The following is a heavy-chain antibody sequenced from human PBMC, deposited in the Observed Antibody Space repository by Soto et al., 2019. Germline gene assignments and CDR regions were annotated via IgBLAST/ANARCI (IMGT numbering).Heavy chain of an antibody. V-gene: IGHV3-23*01. CDR1: GFTFSSYA. D-gene: IGHD2-21*01. CDR2: ISGSGGST. CDR3: AKDFSAVVRFDY. J-gene: IGHJ4*02. Sequence: EVQLLESGGGLVQSGGSLRLSCAASGFTFSSYAMSWVRQAPGKGLEWVSAISGSGGSTYYADSVKGRFTISRDNSKNTLYLQMNSLRAEDTAVYYCAKDFSAVVRFDYWGQGTLVTVSS.